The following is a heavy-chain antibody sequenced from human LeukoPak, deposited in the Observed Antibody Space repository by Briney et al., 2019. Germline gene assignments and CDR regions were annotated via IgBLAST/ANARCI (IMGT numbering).Heavy chain of an antibody. V-gene: IGHV1-3*01. CDR2: INAGNGNT. CDR3: ATPIVPAANYYYYYGMDV. J-gene: IGHJ6*02. Sequence: ASVKVSCKASGFTFTGYYIHWVRQAPGQGLEWMGRINAGNGNTKYSQKFQGRVTITRDTSASTAYMELSSLRSEDTAVYYCATPIVPAANYYYYYGMDVWGQGTTVTVSS. D-gene: IGHD2-2*01. CDR1: GFTFTGYY.